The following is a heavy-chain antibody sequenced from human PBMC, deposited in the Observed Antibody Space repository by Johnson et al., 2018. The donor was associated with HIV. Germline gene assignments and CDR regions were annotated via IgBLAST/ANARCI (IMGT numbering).Heavy chain of an antibody. V-gene: IGHV3-30-3*01. D-gene: IGHD6-19*01. CDR2: ISYDGSNK. Sequence: QVQLVESGGGVVQPGRSLRLSCAASGFTFSSYAMHWVRQAPGKGLEWVAVISYDGSNKYYADSVKGRFTISRDNAKNSLYLQMNSLRAEDTAVYYCAIDGYSSGWYGNDAFDIWGQGTMVTVSS. CDR3: AIDGYSSGWYGNDAFDI. CDR1: GFTFSSYA. J-gene: IGHJ3*02.